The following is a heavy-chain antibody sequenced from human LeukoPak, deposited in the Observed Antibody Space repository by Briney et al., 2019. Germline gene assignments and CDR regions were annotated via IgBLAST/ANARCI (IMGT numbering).Heavy chain of an antibody. CDR1: GGSFSGYY. V-gene: IGHV4-34*01. Sequence: SETLSLTCAVYGGSFSGYYWSWIRQPPGKGLEWIGEINHSGSTNYNPSLKSRVTISVDTSKNQFSLKLSSVTAADTAVYYCARSWSARLGLAIDWFDPWGQGTLVTVPS. D-gene: IGHD3-16*01. J-gene: IGHJ5*02. CDR2: INHSGST. CDR3: ARSWSARLGLAIDWFDP.